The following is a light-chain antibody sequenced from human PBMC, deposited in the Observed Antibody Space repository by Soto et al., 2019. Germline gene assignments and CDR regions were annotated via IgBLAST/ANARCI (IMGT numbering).Light chain of an antibody. J-gene: IGKJ3*01. V-gene: IGKV3-20*01. Sequence: EIVLTQSPGTLSLSPGERATLSCRASQSVSSSYLAWYQQKPGQAPRLLIYGASSRATVIPDRFSGSGSGTDFTLTISRLEPEDFGVYYCQQYGISPVTFGPGTKVDIK. CDR2: GAS. CDR3: QQYGISPVT. CDR1: QSVSSSY.